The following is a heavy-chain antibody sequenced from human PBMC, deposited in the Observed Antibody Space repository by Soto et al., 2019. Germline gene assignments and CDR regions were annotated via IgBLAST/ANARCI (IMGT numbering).Heavy chain of an antibody. V-gene: IGHV3-23*01. CDR3: AKGTGDYGDYGAVCYFDY. CDR1: GFTFSSYA. CDR2: ISGSGGST. Sequence: GGSLRLSCAASGFTFSSYAMSWVRQAPGKGLEWVSAISGSGGSTYYADSVKGRFTISRDNSKSTLYLQMNSLRAEDTAVYYCAKGTGDYGDYGAVCYFDYWGQGTLVTVSS. J-gene: IGHJ4*02. D-gene: IGHD4-17*01.